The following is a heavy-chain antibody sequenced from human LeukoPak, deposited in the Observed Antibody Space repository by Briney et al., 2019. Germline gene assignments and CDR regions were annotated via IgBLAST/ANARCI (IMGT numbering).Heavy chain of an antibody. J-gene: IGHJ4*02. CDR3: ARLRVQNYGGNWGFDY. V-gene: IGHV4-61*08. D-gene: IGHD4-23*01. Sequence: PSQTLSLTCAVSGGSISSGGYSWSWIRQPPGKGLEWIGYIYYSGSTNYNPSLKSRVTISVDTSKNQFSLKLSSVTAADTAVYYCARLRVQNYGGNWGFDYWGQGTLVTVSS. CDR2: IYYSGST. CDR1: GGSISSGGYS.